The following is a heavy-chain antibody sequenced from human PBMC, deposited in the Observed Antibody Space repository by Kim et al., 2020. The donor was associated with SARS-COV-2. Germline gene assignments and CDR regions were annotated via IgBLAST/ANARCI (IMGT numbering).Heavy chain of an antibody. CDR2: IIPMFVVA. J-gene: IGHJ5*01. V-gene: IGHV1-69*13. D-gene: IGHD3-10*01. CDR3: ARHRSSTGLNMVRGVLDS. Sequence: SVKVSCKASGRSFSNYAISWVRQAPGKGLEWMGGIIPMFVVANYAHSFQGRLSITADESTTTAYMELSSLTHEDTAVYFCARHRSSTGLNMVRGVLDSW. CDR1: GRSFSNYA.